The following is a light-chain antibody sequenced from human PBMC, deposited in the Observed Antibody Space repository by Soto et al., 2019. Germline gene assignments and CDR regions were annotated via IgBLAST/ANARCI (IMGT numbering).Light chain of an antibody. Sequence: QSVLTQPPSASGTPGQRVTISRSGSSSNIGSNTVNWYQQLPGTAPKLLIYSNDQRPSGVPDRFSGSKSGTSASLAISGLQSEDEADYYCAAWDDSLFVVFGGGTQLTVL. CDR1: SSNIGSNT. CDR2: SND. J-gene: IGLJ2*01. V-gene: IGLV1-44*01. CDR3: AAWDDSLFVV.